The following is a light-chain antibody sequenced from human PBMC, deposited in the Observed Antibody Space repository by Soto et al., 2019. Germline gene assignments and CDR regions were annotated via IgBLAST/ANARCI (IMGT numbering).Light chain of an antibody. CDR2: DAS. CDR1: QSVSSY. CDR3: QQSSNWPLLT. Sequence: EIVLTQSPATLSLSPGERATLSCRASQSVSSYLAWYQQKPGQAPRLLLYDASNRATGIQARFSGSGSATDFTLTISSLEPEDFAVYYCQQSSNWPLLTFGGGTKVEIK. V-gene: IGKV3-11*01. J-gene: IGKJ4*01.